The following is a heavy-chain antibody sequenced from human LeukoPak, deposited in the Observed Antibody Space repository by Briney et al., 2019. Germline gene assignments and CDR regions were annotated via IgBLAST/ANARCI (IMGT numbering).Heavy chain of an antibody. CDR1: GFTFSSYW. Sequence: GGSLRLSCGASGFTFSSYWMSWVRQAPGKGLEWVANIKQDGSEKNCVDSVKGRFTISRDNAKNSLYLQMYYLRAEDTAVYYCARGIRATSFYWGQGILVTVSS. D-gene: IGHD1-26*01. J-gene: IGHJ4*02. CDR2: IKQDGSEK. V-gene: IGHV3-7*01. CDR3: ARGIRATSFY.